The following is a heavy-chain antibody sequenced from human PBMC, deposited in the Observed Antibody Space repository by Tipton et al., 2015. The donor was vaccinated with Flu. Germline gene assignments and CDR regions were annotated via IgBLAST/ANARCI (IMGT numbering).Heavy chain of an antibody. CDR3: ARKWGQNAFDI. CDR1: GITFSTSW. J-gene: IGHJ3*02. CDR2: IKQDGSEK. V-gene: IGHV3-7*01. D-gene: IGHD1-26*01. Sequence: AVSGITFSTSWMTWVRQSPGKGLEWVANIKQDGSEKYYLDSVKGRFTVSRDNAKNSLYLQMSSLRVEDTAVYYCARKWGQNAFDIWGQGTMVTVSS.